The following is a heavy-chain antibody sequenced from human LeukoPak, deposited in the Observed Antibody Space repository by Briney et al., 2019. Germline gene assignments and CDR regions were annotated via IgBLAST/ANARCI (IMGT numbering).Heavy chain of an antibody. CDR3: AKEGSSGWLDYFDY. CDR2: ISGSGGST. CDR1: GFTFSSYA. V-gene: IGHV3-23*01. Sequence: GGSLRLSCAASGFTFSSYAMSWVRQAPGKGLEWVSGISGSGGSTYCADSVKGRFTISRDNSKNTLYLQMNSLRAGDTAVYYCAKEGSSGWLDYFDYWGQGTLVTVSS. J-gene: IGHJ4*02. D-gene: IGHD6-19*01.